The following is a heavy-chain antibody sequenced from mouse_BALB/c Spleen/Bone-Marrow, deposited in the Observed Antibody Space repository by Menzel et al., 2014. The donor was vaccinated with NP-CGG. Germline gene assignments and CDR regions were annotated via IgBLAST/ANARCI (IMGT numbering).Heavy chain of an antibody. CDR3: VRPHYYGSSYRYAMDY. Sequence: EVQRVESGGGLVQPKGSLKLSCAASGFTFNTYAMNWVRQAPGKGLEWVARIRSKSNNYATYYADSVKDRFTISRDDSQSMLYLQMNNLKTEDTAMYYCVRPHYYGSSYRYAMDYWGQGTSVTVSS. CDR2: IRSKSNNYAT. D-gene: IGHD1-1*01. V-gene: IGHV10-1*02. J-gene: IGHJ4*01. CDR1: GFTFNTYA.